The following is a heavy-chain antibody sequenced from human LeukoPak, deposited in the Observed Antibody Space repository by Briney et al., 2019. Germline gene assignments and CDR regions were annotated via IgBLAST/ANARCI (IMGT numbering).Heavy chain of an antibody. J-gene: IGHJ1*01. CDR3: AKDIDSSWYAEYFQH. Sequence: GGSLRLSCAASGFTFDDYAMHWVRQAPGKGLEWVSLISGDGGSTYSANSVKGRFTISRDNSKNSLYLQMDSLRTEDTALYYCAKDIDSSWYAEYFQHWGQGTLVTVSS. D-gene: IGHD6-13*01. CDR2: ISGDGGST. CDR1: GFTFDDYA. V-gene: IGHV3-43*02.